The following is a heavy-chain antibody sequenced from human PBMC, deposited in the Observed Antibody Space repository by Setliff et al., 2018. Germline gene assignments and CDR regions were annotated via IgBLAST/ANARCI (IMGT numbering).Heavy chain of an antibody. CDR2: IIPIFGTA. Sequence: SVKVSCRASGGTFSSYAISWVRQAPGQGLEWMGGIIPIFGTANYAQRFQGRVTITADESTSTAYMELSSLRSEDTAVYYCARVQQLGTFDYWGQGTLVTVSS. CDR3: ARVQQLGTFDY. D-gene: IGHD6-13*01. V-gene: IGHV1-69*13. J-gene: IGHJ4*02. CDR1: GGTFSSYA.